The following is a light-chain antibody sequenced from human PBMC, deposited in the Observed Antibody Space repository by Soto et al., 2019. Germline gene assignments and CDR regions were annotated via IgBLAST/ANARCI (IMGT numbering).Light chain of an antibody. CDR1: QSIHSW. J-gene: IGKJ2*01. V-gene: IGKV1-5*03. Sequence: DIQMTQSPSTLPASVGDRVIITCRASQSIHSWLAWYQQKAGEAPKLLIYKATTLQSGVPSRFSGSGSGTEFSLTISRLRPEDFATYFCQQYDRSSSFGQGTRLEI. CDR3: QQYDRSSS. CDR2: KAT.